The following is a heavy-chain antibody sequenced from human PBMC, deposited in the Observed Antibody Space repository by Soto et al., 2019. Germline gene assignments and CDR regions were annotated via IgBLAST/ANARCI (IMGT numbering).Heavy chain of an antibody. CDR2: TDSDGSFT. D-gene: IGHD6-25*01. CDR1: GFTFSSYW. Sequence: PVGSLRLSCIASGFTFSSYWMHWVRQTPEKGLVWVSHTDSDGSFTTYADSVKGRFTISRDNAKNTLYLQMNSLRAEDTAVYYCVRDGFRLAIDHWGQGTMVTVSS. J-gene: IGHJ4*02. CDR3: VRDGFRLAIDH. V-gene: IGHV3-74*01.